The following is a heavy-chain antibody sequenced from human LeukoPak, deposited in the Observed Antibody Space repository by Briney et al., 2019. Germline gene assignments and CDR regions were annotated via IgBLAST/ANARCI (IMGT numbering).Heavy chain of an antibody. Sequence: GGSLRLSCAASGFIFSDHYMDWVRQAPGKGLEWVGRIRNRANSLTTEYAASVKGRFSISRDDSKNSLYLQMNSLKIEDTAVYYCTRGGAISPYFYGMDVWGQGTTVTVSS. D-gene: IGHD2-21*01. J-gene: IGHJ6*02. V-gene: IGHV3-72*01. CDR1: GFIFSDHY. CDR3: TRGGAISPYFYGMDV. CDR2: IRNRANSLTT.